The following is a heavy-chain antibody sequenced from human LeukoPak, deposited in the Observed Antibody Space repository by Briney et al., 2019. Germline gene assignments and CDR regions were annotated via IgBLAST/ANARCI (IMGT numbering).Heavy chain of an antibody. V-gene: IGHV5-51*01. J-gene: IGHJ6*02. Sequence: GESLMISCKASGCSFTTHWIGWVREMPGKGLEWMGVIYPGDSDTRYSPSLQGQVTISADKSINPAYLQWSSLKASDTAMYYCARHGIYGSASYHYYYYRMDVWGRGTTVIVSS. CDR3: ARHGIYGSASYHYYYYRMDV. CDR2: IYPGDSDT. CDR1: GCSFTTHW. D-gene: IGHD3-10*01.